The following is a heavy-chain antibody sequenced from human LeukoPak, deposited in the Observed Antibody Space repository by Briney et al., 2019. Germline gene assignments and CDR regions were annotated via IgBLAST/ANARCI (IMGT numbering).Heavy chain of an antibody. D-gene: IGHD3-22*01. CDR2: ISGSGGST. CDR1: GFTFSNYA. J-gene: IGHJ3*02. CDR3: ARDNFFYDDTGYAFDI. Sequence: GGSLRLSCAASGFTFSNYAMTWVRQAPGKGLEWVSAISGSGGSTYYADSVKGRFTISRDNSKNTLSLQMNSLRAEDTAVYYCARDNFFYDDTGYAFDIWGQGTMVTVSS. V-gene: IGHV3-23*01.